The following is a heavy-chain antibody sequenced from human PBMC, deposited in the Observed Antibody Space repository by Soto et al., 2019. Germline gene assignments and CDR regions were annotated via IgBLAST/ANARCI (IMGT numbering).Heavy chain of an antibody. V-gene: IGHV1-2*04. J-gene: IGHJ3*02. Sequence: ASVKVSCKASGYTFTGYYMHWGRQSPGQGLEWMGWINPNSGGTKYAQKCQGWVTMTRDTSISTAYMELSRLRFHDTPVYYCAREVCLTCDDVFDIWCQGTMVSVSS. CDR2: INPNSGGT. D-gene: IGHD7-27*01. CDR3: AREVCLTCDDVFDI. CDR1: GYTFTGYY.